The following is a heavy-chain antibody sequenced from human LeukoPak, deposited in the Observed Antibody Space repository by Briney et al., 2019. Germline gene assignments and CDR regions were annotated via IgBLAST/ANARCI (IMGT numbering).Heavy chain of an antibody. CDR3: ARGSIGGSSYYYYYYMYV. J-gene: IGHJ6*03. D-gene: IGHD6-13*01. CDR2: IYYSGST. V-gene: IGHV4-59*01. Sequence: SETLSLTCTVSDGSISSYYWSWIRQPPGKGLEWIGYIYYSGSTNYNPSLKSRVTISVDTSKNQFSLKLSSVTAADTAVYYCARGSIGGSSYYYYYYMYVWGKGTTVTVSS. CDR1: DGSISSYY.